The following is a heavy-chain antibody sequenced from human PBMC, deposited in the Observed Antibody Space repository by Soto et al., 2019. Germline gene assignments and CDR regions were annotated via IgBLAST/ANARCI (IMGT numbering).Heavy chain of an antibody. Sequence: ASVKVSCKASGYTFTSYYMHWVRQAPGQGLEWMGIINPSGGSTSYAQKFQGRVTMTRDTSTSAVYMELSSLRSEDTAVYYCARVLPLIAVAAKPGPYYGMDVWGQGTTVTVSS. CDR2: INPSGGST. D-gene: IGHD6-19*01. J-gene: IGHJ6*02. V-gene: IGHV1-46*01. CDR1: GYTFTSYY. CDR3: ARVLPLIAVAAKPGPYYGMDV.